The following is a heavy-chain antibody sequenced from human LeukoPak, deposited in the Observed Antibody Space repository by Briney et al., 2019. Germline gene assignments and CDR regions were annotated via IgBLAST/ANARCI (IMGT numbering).Heavy chain of an antibody. D-gene: IGHD6-13*01. CDR3: ASASSHRTAAGGDY. J-gene: IGHJ4*02. CDR2: INGDGGSR. V-gene: IGHV3-74*01. CDR1: GFTFDDYS. Sequence: GGSLRLSCAASGFTFDDYSMHWVRQVPGKGLVWVSRINGDGGSRNYADSVKGRFTISRDNAKNTLYLQMSSLRVEDTAVYYCASASSHRTAAGGDYWGQGTLVTVSS.